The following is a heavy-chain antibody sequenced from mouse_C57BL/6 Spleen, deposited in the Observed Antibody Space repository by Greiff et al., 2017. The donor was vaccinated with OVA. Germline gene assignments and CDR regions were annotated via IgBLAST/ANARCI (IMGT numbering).Heavy chain of an antibody. D-gene: IGHD1-1*01. CDR2: ISSGSSTI. J-gene: IGHJ3*01. V-gene: IGHV5-17*01. Sequence: EVMLVESGGGLVKPGGSLKLSCAASGFTFSDYGMHWVRQAPEKGLEWVAYISSGSSTIYYADTVKGRFTISRDNAKNTLFLQMTSLRSEDTAMYWCARPGYGSSRWFAYWGQGTLVTVSA. CDR3: ARPGYGSSRWFAY. CDR1: GFTFSDYG.